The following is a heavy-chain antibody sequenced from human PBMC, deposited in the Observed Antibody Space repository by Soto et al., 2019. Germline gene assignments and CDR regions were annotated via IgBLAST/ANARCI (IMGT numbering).Heavy chain of an antibody. CDR2: ISGSGGST. J-gene: IGHJ4*02. CDR1: GVTFSSYA. D-gene: IGHD2-2*01. CDR3: AKVLLDCSSTSCPLDY. Sequence: PGGSLRLSCAASGVTFSSYAMSWVRQAPGKGLEWVSAISGSGGSTYYADSVKGRFTISRDNSKNTLYLQMNSLRAEDTAVYYCAKVLLDCSSTSCPLDYWGQGTPVTVSS. V-gene: IGHV3-23*01.